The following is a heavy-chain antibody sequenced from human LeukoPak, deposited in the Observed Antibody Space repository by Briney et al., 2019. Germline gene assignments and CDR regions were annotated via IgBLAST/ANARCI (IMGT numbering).Heavy chain of an antibody. D-gene: IGHD1-1*01. J-gene: IGHJ4*02. CDR3: ASNPPNTGDFYY. Sequence: ASVKVSCKASGYTFTGYYMHWVRQAPGQGLEWMGRINPNSGGTNYAQKFQGWVTMTRDTSISTAYMELSSLRSEDTAVYYCASNPPNTGDFYYWGLGSLVTVSS. V-gene: IGHV1-2*04. CDR2: INPNSGGT. CDR1: GYTFTGYY.